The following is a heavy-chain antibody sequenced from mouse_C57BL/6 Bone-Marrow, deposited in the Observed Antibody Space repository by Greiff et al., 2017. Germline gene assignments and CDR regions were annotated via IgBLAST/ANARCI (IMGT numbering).Heavy chain of an antibody. CDR2: INPNNGGT. D-gene: IGHD1-1*01. J-gene: IGHJ2*01. CDR1: GYTFTDYN. Sequence: EVQLQQSGPELVKPGASVKIPCKASGYTFTDYNMDWVKQSHGKSLEWIGDINPNNGGTIYNQKFKGKATLTVDKSSSTAYMELRSLTSEDTAVYYCARKDYGSKYFDYWGQGTTLTVSS. V-gene: IGHV1-18*01. CDR3: ARKDYGSKYFDY.